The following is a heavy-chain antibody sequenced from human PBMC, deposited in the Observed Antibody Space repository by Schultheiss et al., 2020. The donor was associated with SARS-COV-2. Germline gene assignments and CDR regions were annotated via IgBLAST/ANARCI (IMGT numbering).Heavy chain of an antibody. CDR2: IYTSGST. Sequence: SETLSLTCTVSGGSISSYYWSWIRQPAGKGLEWIGRIYTSGSTNYNPSLKSRVTISVDTSKNQFSLKLSSVTAADTAVYYCARVEGHYDFWSGSHCFDPGGQGTLVTVSS. V-gene: IGHV4-4*07. D-gene: IGHD3-3*01. CDR3: ARVEGHYDFWSGSHCFDP. J-gene: IGHJ5*02. CDR1: GGSISSYY.